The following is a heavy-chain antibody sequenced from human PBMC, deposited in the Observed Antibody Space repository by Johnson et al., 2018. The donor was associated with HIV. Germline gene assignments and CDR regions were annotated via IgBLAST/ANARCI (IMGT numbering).Heavy chain of an antibody. CDR2: IRYDGSNK. Sequence: QVQLVESGGGVVQPGGSLRLSCAASGFTFSSYGMHWVRQAPGKGLEWVAFIRYDGSNKYYADSVKGRFTISRDNSKNTLYLQMNSLRAEDTAVYYCGRGYSRGWSDGFDIWGQGTMVTVSS. D-gene: IGHD6-19*01. CDR3: GRGYSRGWSDGFDI. J-gene: IGHJ3*02. V-gene: IGHV3-30*02. CDR1: GFTFSSYG.